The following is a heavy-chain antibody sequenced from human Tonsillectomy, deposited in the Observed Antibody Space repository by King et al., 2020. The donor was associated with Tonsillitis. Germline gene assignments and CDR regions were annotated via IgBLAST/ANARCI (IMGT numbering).Heavy chain of an antibody. D-gene: IGHD3-3*01. CDR2: ISGSGGST. CDR3: AKDRDFWSPHGMDV. V-gene: IGHV3-23*04. J-gene: IGHJ6*02. CDR1: GFTFSSYA. Sequence: VQLVESGGGLIQPGGSLRVSCAASGFTFSSYAMSWVRQAPGKGLEWVSGISGSGGSTYYGDSVKCRFAISRDNSKNTLYLQMNSLRAEDTAVYYCAKDRDFWSPHGMDVWGQGTTVTVSS.